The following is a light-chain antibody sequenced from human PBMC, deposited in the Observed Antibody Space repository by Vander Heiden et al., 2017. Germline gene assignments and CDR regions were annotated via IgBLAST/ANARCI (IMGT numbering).Light chain of an antibody. CDR1: SIEDKR. Sequence: SYVLTQAPSVSVAPGQTARITCGGKSIEDKRVHWYQQKPGQAPVLVVYDDTDRPSGIPDRFSGSNSGNTATLTITRVEAGDEADFYCQVWDSNSDHLVVFGGGTKLTVL. CDR3: QVWDSNSDHLVV. J-gene: IGLJ2*01. V-gene: IGLV3-21*02. CDR2: DDT.